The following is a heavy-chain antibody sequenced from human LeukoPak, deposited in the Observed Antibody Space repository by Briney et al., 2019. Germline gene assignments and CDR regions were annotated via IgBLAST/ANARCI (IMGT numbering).Heavy chain of an antibody. CDR2: ISGSGGST. V-gene: IGHV3-23*01. D-gene: IGHD1-26*01. J-gene: IGHJ4*02. CDR3: AKDRRWVGATNFDY. CDR1: GFTFSSYA. Sequence: PGGSLRLSCAASGFTFSSYAMSWVRQAPGKGLEWVSGISGSGGSTYYADSVKGRFTISRDNSKNTLYLQMNSLRAEDTAVYYCAKDRRWVGATNFDYWGQGTLVTVSS.